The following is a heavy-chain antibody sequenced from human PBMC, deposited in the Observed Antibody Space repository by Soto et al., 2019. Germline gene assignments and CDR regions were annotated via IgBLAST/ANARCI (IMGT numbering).Heavy chain of an antibody. D-gene: IGHD2-2*02. J-gene: IGHJ6*03. CDR1: SGSISSSNW. CDR3: ARRIVVVPAAIRYMDV. CDR2: IYHSGST. Sequence: QVQLQESGPGLVKPSGTLSLTCAVSSGSISSSNWWSWVRQPPGKGLEWIGEIYHSGSTNYNPSLKSRVTISVDKAKNQFSLKLSSVTAADTAVYYCARRIVVVPAAIRYMDVWGKGTTVTVSS. V-gene: IGHV4-4*02.